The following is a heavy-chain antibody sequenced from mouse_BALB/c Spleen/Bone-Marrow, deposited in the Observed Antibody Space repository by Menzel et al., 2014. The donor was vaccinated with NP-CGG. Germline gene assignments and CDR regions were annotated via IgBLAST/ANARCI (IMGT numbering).Heavy chain of an antibody. V-gene: IGHV5-15*02. J-gene: IGHJ2*01. CDR2: ISNLAYSI. CDR3: TRDRGYDGGYYFDY. Sequence: EVKLEESGGGVVQPGGSRKLSCAASGFNFSDYGMAWVRLAPGKGPEWVAFISNLAYSIYYADTVTGRFTISRENAKNTLYLEMSSLRFEDTAMYYCTRDRGYDGGYYFDYWGQGTTPTVSS. CDR1: GFNFSDYG. D-gene: IGHD2-2*01.